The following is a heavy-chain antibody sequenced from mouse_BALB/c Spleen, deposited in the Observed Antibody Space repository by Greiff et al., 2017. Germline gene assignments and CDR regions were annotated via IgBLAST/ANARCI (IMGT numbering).Heavy chain of an antibody. V-gene: IGHV5-12-1*01. CDR2: ISSGGGST. Sequence: EVNVVESGGGLVKPGGSLKLSCAASGFAFSSYDMSWVRQTPEKSLEWVAYISSGGGSTYYPDTVKGRFTISRDTAKNTLYLQMSSLKSEDTARYYGERQRWPTGWFAYWGEGTLVTVSA. D-gene: IGHD2-10*01. CDR1: GFAFSSYD. CDR3: ERQRWPTGWFAY. J-gene: IGHJ3*01.